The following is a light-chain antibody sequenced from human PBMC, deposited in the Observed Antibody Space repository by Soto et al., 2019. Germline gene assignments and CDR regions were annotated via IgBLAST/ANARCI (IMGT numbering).Light chain of an antibody. CDR2: AAS. V-gene: IGKV1-39*01. J-gene: IGKJ1*01. CDR1: HSITTY. Sequence: DIQMTQSPSSLSASVGDRVTITCRASHSITTYLNWYRQKPGKAPKLLIYAASSLQSGVPSRFSGSGSETEFTLSISSLQPEDFATYYCQQSYSTTWTFGQGTKVDIK. CDR3: QQSYSTTWT.